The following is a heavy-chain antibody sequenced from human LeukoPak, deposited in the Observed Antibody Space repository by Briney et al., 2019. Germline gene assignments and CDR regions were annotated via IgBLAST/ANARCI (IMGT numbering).Heavy chain of an antibody. CDR3: ARHSGPVIPDGLDI. V-gene: IGHV4-39*01. CDR2: IYYSGST. D-gene: IGHD4-11*01. Sequence: SETLSLTCTVPGGSISSSSYYWGWIRQPPGKGLEWIGSIYYSGSTYYNPSLKSRVTISVDTSKNQFSLKLSSMTAADTAVYFCARHSGPVIPDGLDIWGQGTMVTVSS. CDR1: GGSISSSSYY. J-gene: IGHJ3*02.